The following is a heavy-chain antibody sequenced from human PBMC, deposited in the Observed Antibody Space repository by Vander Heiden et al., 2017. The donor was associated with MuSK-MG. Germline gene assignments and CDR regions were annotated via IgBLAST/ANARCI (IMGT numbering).Heavy chain of an antibody. V-gene: IGHV4-39*07. J-gene: IGHJ4*02. Sequence: QLQLQESGPGLVKPSETLSLTCTVSGGSISSSSYYWGWIRQPPGKGLEWIGSIYYSGSTYYNPSLKSRVTISVDTSKNQFSLKLSSVTAADTAVYYCALSDILTGYSTFDYWGQGTLVTVSS. CDR2: IYYSGST. CDR3: ALSDILTGYSTFDY. CDR1: GGSISSSSYY. D-gene: IGHD3-9*01.